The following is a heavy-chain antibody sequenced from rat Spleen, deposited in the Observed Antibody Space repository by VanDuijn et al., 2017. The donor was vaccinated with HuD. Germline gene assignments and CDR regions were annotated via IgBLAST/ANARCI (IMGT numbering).Heavy chain of an antibody. D-gene: IGHD1-11*01. CDR3: TRHGGLRNWFAY. Sequence: EVQLVESGGGLVRPGGSLELSCAASGFTFSNYYMAWVRQPPKKGLEWVATISTSGSRTYYPDSVKGRFTISRDNAESSLYLQMDSLRSEDTATYYCTRHGGLRNWFAYWGQGTLVTVSS. CDR1: GFTFSNYY. J-gene: IGHJ3*01. V-gene: IGHV5-25*01. CDR2: ISTSGSRT.